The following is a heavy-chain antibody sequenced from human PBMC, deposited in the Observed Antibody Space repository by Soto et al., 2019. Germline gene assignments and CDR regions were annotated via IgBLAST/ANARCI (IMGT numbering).Heavy chain of an antibody. V-gene: IGHV4-59*01. Sequence: SETLSLTCTVSGGSISSYYWSWIRQPPGKGLEWIGYIYYSGSTNYNPSLKRRVTISVDTSKHQFSLKLSSVTAADTAVYYCARGYVVVVAAWSPLFDPWGQRTRVTVSS. CDR3: ARGYVVVVAAWSPLFDP. D-gene: IGHD2-15*01. CDR1: GGSISSYY. CDR2: IYYSGST. J-gene: IGHJ5*02.